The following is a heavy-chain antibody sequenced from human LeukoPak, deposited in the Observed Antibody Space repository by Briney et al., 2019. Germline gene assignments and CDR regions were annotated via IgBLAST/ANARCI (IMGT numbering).Heavy chain of an antibody. V-gene: IGHV4-34*01. Sequence: TSETLSLTCAVYGGSFSGYYWSWIRQPPGKGLEWIGEINHSGSTNYNPSLKSRVTISVDTSKNQFSLKLSSVTAAVTAVYYCARGGYDFWSGYYAYYFDYWGQGTLVTVSS. CDR1: GGSFSGYY. J-gene: IGHJ4*02. D-gene: IGHD3-3*01. CDR2: INHSGST. CDR3: ARGGYDFWSGYYAYYFDY.